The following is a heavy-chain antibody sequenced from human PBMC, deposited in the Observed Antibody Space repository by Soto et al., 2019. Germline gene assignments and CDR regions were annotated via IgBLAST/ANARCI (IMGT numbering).Heavy chain of an antibody. CDR1: GFTFSSYA. D-gene: IGHD6-19*01. J-gene: IGHJ4*02. Sequence: EVQLLESGGGLVQPGGSLRLSCAASGFTFSSYAMSWVRQAPGKGLEWVSVISGSGDSTYYADSVKGRFTISRDNSKNTLYPQMNSLRAEDTAVYYCAKRTSGWYFDYWGQGTLVTVSS. CDR3: AKRTSGWYFDY. V-gene: IGHV3-23*01. CDR2: ISGSGDST.